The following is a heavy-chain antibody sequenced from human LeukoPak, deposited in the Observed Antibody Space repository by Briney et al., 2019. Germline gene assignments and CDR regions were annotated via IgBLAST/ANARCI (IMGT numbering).Heavy chain of an antibody. CDR1: GFTFSSYW. D-gene: IGHD2/OR15-2a*01. CDR3: ARSNYDSTTFYYHLDL. V-gene: IGHV3-74*01. Sequence: GGSLRLSCAASGFTFSSYWMHWVRQAPGKGPVWVSRVDVHGQGTAYADSVKGRFTISRDNAKNTLSLQMNSLSAEDTAVYYCARSNYDSTTFYYHLDLWGQGILVTVSS. CDR2: VDVHGQGT. J-gene: IGHJ5*02.